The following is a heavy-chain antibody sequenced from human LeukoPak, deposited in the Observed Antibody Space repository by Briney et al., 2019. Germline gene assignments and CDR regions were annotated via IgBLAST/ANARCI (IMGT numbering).Heavy chain of an antibody. J-gene: IGHJ3*01. Sequence: GGSLRLSCEASGFAFNIHAMSWVRQAPGKGLEWVSTIGGVAVSSDYADSVKGRFTPSRDDSKNTVFLQMNSLRVDDTAMYYCVKDHFSGNGIYDPFDVWGQGTMVTVS. CDR1: GFAFNIHA. CDR3: VKDHFSGNGIYDPFDV. D-gene: IGHD1-1*01. CDR2: IGGVAVSS. V-gene: IGHV3-23*01.